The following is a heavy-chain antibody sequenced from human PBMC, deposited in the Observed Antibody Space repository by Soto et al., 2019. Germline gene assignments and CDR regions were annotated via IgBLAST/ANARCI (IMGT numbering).Heavy chain of an antibody. J-gene: IGHJ5*02. CDR2: IYTSGST. V-gene: IGHV4-4*07. CDR3: EREIYYGDYDNWFDP. CDR1: GGSISSYY. Sequence: PSETLSLTCTVSGGSISSYYWSWIRQPAGKGLEWIGRIYTSGSTNYNPSLKSRVTMSVDTSKNQFSLKLSSVTAADTAVYYCEREIYYGDYDNWFDPWGQGNLVTVSS. D-gene: IGHD4-17*01.